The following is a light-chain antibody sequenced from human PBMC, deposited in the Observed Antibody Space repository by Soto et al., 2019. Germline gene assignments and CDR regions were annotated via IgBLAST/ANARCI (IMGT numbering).Light chain of an antibody. CDR1: QAVDTKF. V-gene: IGKV3-20*01. Sequence: IVLTQSPGTLSLSPGETATLSCRASQAVDTKFLAWYQQKAGQAPRLVMFGASGRATGVPARFSGGVSGTDFSLTFTSLEPEDHAVYYCQLYGISVPVTFGQGTRLAI. J-gene: IGKJ5*01. CDR3: QLYGISVPVT. CDR2: GAS.